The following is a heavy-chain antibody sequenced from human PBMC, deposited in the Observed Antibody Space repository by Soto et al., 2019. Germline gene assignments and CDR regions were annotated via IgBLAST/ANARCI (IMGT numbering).Heavy chain of an antibody. CDR3: ARQAGSSIATLYYYYYGMDV. CDR2: ISAYNGNT. CDR1: GYTFTSYG. V-gene: IGHV1-18*01. Sequence: QVQLVQSGAEVKKPGASVKVSCKASGYTFTSYGISWVRQAPGQGLEWRGWISAYNGNTNYAQKLQGRVTMTTDTATSTADMELRSLRSDDTAVYYCARQAGSSIATLYYYYYGMDVWGQGTTVTVSS. D-gene: IGHD6-6*01. J-gene: IGHJ6*02.